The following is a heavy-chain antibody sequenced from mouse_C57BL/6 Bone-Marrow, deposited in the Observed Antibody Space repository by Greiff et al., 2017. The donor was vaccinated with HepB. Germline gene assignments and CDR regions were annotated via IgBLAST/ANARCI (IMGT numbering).Heavy chain of an antibody. J-gene: IGHJ1*03. V-gene: IGHV1-39*01. Sequence: VQLQQSGPELVKPGASVKISCKASGYSFTDYNMNWVKQSNGKSLEWIGDIYPGSGSTNYNEKFKSKATLTVDTSSSTAYMQLSSLTSEDSAVYYCARRYYGSSWYFDVWGTGTTVTVSS. CDR3: ARRYYGSSWYFDV. CDR2: IYPGSGST. CDR1: GYSFTDYN. D-gene: IGHD1-1*01.